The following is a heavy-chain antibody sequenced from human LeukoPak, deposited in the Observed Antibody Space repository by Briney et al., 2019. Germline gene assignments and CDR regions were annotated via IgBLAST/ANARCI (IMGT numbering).Heavy chain of an antibody. CDR1: GFTFSSYW. D-gene: IGHD2-2*01. J-gene: IGHJ4*02. Sequence: GRSLRLSCAASGFTFSSYWMHWVRQAPGKGLVWVSRINSDGSSTSYADSVKGRFTISRDNSKTTLYLQMNSLRAEDTAVYYCAKGDCSSTSCLYYFDYWGQGTLVTVSS. V-gene: IGHV3-74*01. CDR2: INSDGSST. CDR3: AKGDCSSTSCLYYFDY.